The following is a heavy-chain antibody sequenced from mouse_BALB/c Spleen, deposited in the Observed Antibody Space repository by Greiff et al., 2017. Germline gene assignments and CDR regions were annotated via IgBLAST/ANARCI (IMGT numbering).Heavy chain of an antibody. V-gene: IGHV3-8*02. Sequence: EVKLVESGPSLVKPSQTLSLTCSVTGDSITSGYWNWIRKFPGNKLEYMGYISYSGSTYYNPSLKSRISITRDTSKNQYYLQLNSVTTEDTATYYCARSPYYGSYYYAMDYWGQGTSVTVSS. CDR1: GDSITSGY. CDR2: ISYSGST. J-gene: IGHJ4*01. CDR3: ARSPYYGSYYYAMDY. D-gene: IGHD1-2*01.